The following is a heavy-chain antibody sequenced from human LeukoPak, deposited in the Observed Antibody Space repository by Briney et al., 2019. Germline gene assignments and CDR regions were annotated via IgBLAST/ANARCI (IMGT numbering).Heavy chain of an antibody. D-gene: IGHD6-19*01. CDR2: INPSGGST. CDR1: GYTFTSYY. J-gene: IGHJ6*03. Sequence: ASVKVSCKASGYTFTSYYMHWVRQAPGQGLEWMGIINPSGGSTSYAQKFQGRVTMTRDTSISTAYMELSRLRSDDTAVYYCARAPGIAVAGTSLYYYYYMDVWGKGTTVTVSS. V-gene: IGHV1-46*01. CDR3: ARAPGIAVAGTSLYYYYYMDV.